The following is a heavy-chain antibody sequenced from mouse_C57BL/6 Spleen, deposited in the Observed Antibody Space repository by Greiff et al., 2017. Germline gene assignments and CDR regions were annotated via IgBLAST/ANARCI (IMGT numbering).Heavy chain of an antibody. D-gene: IGHD1-1*01. CDR2: ISSGSSTI. CDR3: ARATTVVAHFDY. CDR1: GFTFSDYG. V-gene: IGHV5-17*01. Sequence: EVKLMESGGGLVKPGGSLKLSCAASGFTFSDYGMHWVRQAPEKGLEWVAYISSGSSTIYYADTVKGRFTISRDNAKNTLFLQMTSLRSEDTAMYYCARATTVVAHFDYWRQGTTLTVSS. J-gene: IGHJ2*01.